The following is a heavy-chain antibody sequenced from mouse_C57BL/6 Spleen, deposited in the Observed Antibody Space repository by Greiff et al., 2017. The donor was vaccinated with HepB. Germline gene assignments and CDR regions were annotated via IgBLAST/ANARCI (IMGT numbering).Heavy chain of an antibody. Sequence: QVTLKESGPGILQSSQTLSLTCSFSGFSLSTSGMGVSWIRQPSGKGLEWLAHIYWDDDKRNNPSLKRRHTIYKDTSRNQVFLKITSVDTADTATYYCARRDYYGSMDYWGQETSVSDSS. D-gene: IGHD1-1*01. J-gene: IGHJ4*01. CDR1: GFSLSTSGMG. CDR2: IYWDDDK. CDR3: ARRDYYGSMDY. V-gene: IGHV8-12*01.